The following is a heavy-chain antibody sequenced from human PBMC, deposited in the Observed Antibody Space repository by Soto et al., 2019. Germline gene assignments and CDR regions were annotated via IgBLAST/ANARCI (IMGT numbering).Heavy chain of an antibody. CDR2: VSTNGAT. D-gene: IGHD3-9*01. V-gene: IGHV4-4*07. CDR1: DDFISSYY. Sequence: SETLSLTCTVSDDFISSYYWNWIRQPAGKGLEWIGRVSTNGATNYNPSLESRVTMSVDTSKNQFSLKLTSVTAADTAVYFCARADYEILTGSYAMDVWGRGTTVTVSS. CDR3: ARADYEILTGSYAMDV. J-gene: IGHJ6*02.